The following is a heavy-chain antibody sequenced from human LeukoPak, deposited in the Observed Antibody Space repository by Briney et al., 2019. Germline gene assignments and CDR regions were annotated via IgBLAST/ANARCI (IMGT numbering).Heavy chain of an antibody. J-gene: IGHJ3*02. CDR2: ISYNGVNK. D-gene: IGHD3-9*01. CDR1: GFTFSRYA. Sequence: GGSLRLSCAASGFTFSRYAMHWVRQAPGKGLEWVAFISYNGVNKNYADSVKGRFTISRDNSKNTLYLQLNSLRPDDTAVYYCARHPRYYDILTGYYEDDAFDIWGQGTMVTVSS. V-gene: IGHV3-30-3*01. CDR3: ARHPRYYDILTGYYEDDAFDI.